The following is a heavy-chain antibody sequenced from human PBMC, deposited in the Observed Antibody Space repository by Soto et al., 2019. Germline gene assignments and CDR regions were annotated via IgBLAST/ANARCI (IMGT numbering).Heavy chain of an antibody. CDR3: ARTSRFDS. CDR1: GGSFRDYY. Sequence: QVHLQQWGAGLLKSSETLSLTCAVYGGSFRDYYWSWVRQPPGKGLEWIGQINHSGSTNYNPSLKSRVTISVDTSKNQFSLKLSFVTAADTAVYYCARTSRFDSWGQGTLVTVSS. J-gene: IGHJ4*02. V-gene: IGHV4-34*01. CDR2: INHSGST. D-gene: IGHD6-6*01.